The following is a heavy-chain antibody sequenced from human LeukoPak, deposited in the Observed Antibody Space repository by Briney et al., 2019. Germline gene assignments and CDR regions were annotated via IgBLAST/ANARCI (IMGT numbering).Heavy chain of an antibody. CDR2: ISSNGGST. J-gene: IGHJ4*02. V-gene: IGHV3-64D*06. D-gene: IGHD2-15*01. Sequence: GGSLRLSCAASGFTFSSYAMSWVRQAPGKGLEYVSAISSNGGSTYYADSVKGRFTISRDNSKNTLYLQMSSLRAEDTAVYYCVNGGPGTFDYWGQGTLVTVSS. CDR1: GFTFSSYA. CDR3: VNGGPGTFDY.